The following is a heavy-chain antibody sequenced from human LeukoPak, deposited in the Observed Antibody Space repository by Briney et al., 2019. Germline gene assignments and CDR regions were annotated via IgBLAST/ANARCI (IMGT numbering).Heavy chain of an antibody. V-gene: IGHV3-11*01. CDR1: GFAFSDYP. D-gene: IGHD1-26*01. Sequence: GGSLRLSCAASGFAFSDYPMSWVRQAPGKGLEWVSYISTTSSDIYYADFVKGRFTISRDNAQNSLYLQMNSLRAEDTAVYYCARVGQSLRPFDYWGQGTLVTVSS. CDR2: ISTTSSDI. CDR3: ARVGQSLRPFDY. J-gene: IGHJ4*02.